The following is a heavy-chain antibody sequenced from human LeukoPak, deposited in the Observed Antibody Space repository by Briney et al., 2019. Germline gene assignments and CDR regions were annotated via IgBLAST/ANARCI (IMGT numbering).Heavy chain of an antibody. D-gene: IGHD3-10*01. CDR3: AKKATGGPGKGHFDY. Sequence: GRSLRLSCAASGSTFSNFGMYWVRQAPGKGLEWVAVISYDGTNKYYADSVKGRFTLSRDNAQNTLYLQMNSLRPEDTAIYYCAKKATGGPGKGHFDYWGQGTLVTVSS. CDR1: GSTFSNFG. V-gene: IGHV3-30*18. J-gene: IGHJ4*02. CDR2: ISYDGTNK.